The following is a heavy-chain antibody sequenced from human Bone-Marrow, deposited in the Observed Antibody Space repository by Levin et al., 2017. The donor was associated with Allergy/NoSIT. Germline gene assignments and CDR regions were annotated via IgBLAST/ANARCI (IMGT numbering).Heavy chain of an antibody. J-gene: IGHJ4*02. V-gene: IGHV4-31*03. Sequence: PSETLSLTCTVSGGSISSGGDYWSWIRQNPGKGLEWIGYIYYSGTTSYNPSLQSRVTISVDTSKNQFSLDLSSVTAADTAVYYCARGGRTFWVNWGQGTLVTVSS. CDR3: ARGGRTFWVN. CDR2: IYYSGTT. CDR1: GGSISSGGDY. D-gene: IGHD3-16*01.